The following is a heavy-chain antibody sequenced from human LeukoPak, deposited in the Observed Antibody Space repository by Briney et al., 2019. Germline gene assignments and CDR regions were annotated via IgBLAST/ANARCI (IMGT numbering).Heavy chain of an antibody. J-gene: IGHJ6*03. CDR1: GFTFSSYA. D-gene: IGHD3-3*01. CDR2: ISGSGGST. Sequence: GGSLRLSCAASGFTFSSYAMSWVRQAPGKGLEWVSAISGSGGSTYYADSVKGRFTISRDNSKNTLYLQMNSLRAEDTAVYYCAKGDSLPDYDFWSGYYFSGYYYYMDVWGKGTTVTVSS. CDR3: AKGDSLPDYDFWSGYYFSGYYYYMDV. V-gene: IGHV3-23*01.